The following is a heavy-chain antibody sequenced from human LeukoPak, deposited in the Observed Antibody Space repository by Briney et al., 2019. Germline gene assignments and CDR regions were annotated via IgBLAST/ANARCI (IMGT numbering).Heavy chain of an antibody. D-gene: IGHD4-23*01. V-gene: IGHV3-23*01. CDR1: GFTFSSNA. CDR2: ISGSGGSI. J-gene: IGHJ4*02. Sequence: PGGSPRLSCAASGFTFSSNAMSWVRQAPGKGLEWVSAISGSGGSIYYADSVKGRFTISRDNSMNTLYLQMNSLRAEDTAVYYCAKTVDFDYWGQGTLVTVSS. CDR3: AKTVDFDY.